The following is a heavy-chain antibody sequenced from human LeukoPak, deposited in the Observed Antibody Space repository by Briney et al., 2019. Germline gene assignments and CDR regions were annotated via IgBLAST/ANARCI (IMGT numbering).Heavy chain of an antibody. CDR1: GFNFRSYG. CDR2: ISYDGTDK. J-gene: IGHJ4*02. CDR3: AKDPQDFYGSSGYRPERY. Sequence: GGSLRLSCAASGFNFRSYGMQWVRQAPGKGLEWVTLISYDGTDKYYAASVRGRFTISRDNSKNTLYLQMNSLRPEDTGVYYCAKDPQDFYGSSGYRPERYWGQGTLVTVSS. D-gene: IGHD3-22*01. V-gene: IGHV3-30*18.